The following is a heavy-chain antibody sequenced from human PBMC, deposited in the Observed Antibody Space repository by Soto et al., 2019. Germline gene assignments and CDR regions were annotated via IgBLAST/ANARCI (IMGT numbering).Heavy chain of an antibody. D-gene: IGHD2-15*01. CDR2: VIPILGIA. CDR3: ARDLGRYCSGGSCYSAPYYFDY. Sequence: GASVKVSCKASGGTFSSYTISWVRQAPGQGLEWMGRVIPILGIANYAQKFQGRVTITADKSTSTAYMELSSLRSEDTAVYYCARDLGRYCSGGSCYSAPYYFDYWGQGTLVTVSS. V-gene: IGHV1-69*04. CDR1: GGTFSSYT. J-gene: IGHJ4*02.